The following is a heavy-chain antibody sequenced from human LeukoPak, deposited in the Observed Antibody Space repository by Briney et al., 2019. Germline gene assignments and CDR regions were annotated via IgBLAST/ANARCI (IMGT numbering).Heavy chain of an antibody. CDR1: GYTFTSYV. J-gene: IGHJ4*02. CDR2: ISAYNGNT. D-gene: IGHD3-9*01. Sequence: ASVNVSCKASGYTFTSYVISWVRQAPGQGLEWMGWISAYNGNTNYAQKLHGRVTMTTDTSTSTAYMELRSLRSDDTAVYYCASGVMRRYFDWLPLDYWGQGTLVTVSS. CDR3: ASGVMRRYFDWLPLDY. V-gene: IGHV1-18*01.